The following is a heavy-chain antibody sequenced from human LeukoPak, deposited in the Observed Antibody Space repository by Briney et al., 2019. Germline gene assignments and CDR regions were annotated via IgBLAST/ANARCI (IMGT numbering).Heavy chain of an antibody. CDR2: ISSSGSTI. Sequence: HPGGSLRLSCAASGFTFSDYYMSWIRQAPGKGLEWVSYISSSGSTIHYADSVKGRFTISRDNAKNSLYLQMNSLRAEDTAVYYCARDPFQEYYYGMDVWGQGTTVTVSS. J-gene: IGHJ6*02. CDR1: GFTFSDYY. CDR3: ARDPFQEYYYGMDV. V-gene: IGHV3-11*01.